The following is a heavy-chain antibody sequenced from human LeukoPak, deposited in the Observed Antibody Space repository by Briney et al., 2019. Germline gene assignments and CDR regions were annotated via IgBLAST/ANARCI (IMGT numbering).Heavy chain of an antibody. V-gene: IGHV3-74*01. J-gene: IGHJ4*02. CDR3: ARDRVSGSGSIDY. Sequence: PGGSLRLSCAASGFTFSSYWMHWVRQAPGKGLVWVSRINSDGSSTTYADSVKGRFTISRDNAKNSLYLQMNSLRVEDTAVYYCARDRVSGSGSIDYWGQGTLVTVSS. CDR1: GFTFSSYW. D-gene: IGHD3-10*01. CDR2: INSDGSST.